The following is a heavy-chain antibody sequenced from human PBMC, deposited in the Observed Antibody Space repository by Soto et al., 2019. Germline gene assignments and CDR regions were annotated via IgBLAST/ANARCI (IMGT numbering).Heavy chain of an antibody. CDR3: ASNAIAAAPAYGMDV. V-gene: IGHV3-53*02. CDR2: IYSGGST. CDR1: GFTVSSNY. Sequence: EVQLVETGGGLIQPGGSLRLSCAASGFTVSSNYMSWVRQAPGKGLEWVSVIYSGGSTYYADSVKGRFTISRDKSKNTLYLQMNSLRAEDTAVYYCASNAIAAAPAYGMDVWGQGTTVTVSS. D-gene: IGHD6-13*01. J-gene: IGHJ6*02.